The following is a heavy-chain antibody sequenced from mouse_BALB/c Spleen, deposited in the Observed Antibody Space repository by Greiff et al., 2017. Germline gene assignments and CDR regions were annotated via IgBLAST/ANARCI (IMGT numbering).Heavy chain of an antibody. Sequence: VQLQQSGAELVKPGASVKLSCTASGFNIKDTYMHWVKQRPEQGLEWIGRIDPANGNTKYDPKFQGMATITADTSSNTAYLQLSSLTSEDTAVYYCARCGYGYREFAYWGQGTLVTVSA. CDR3: ARCGYGYREFAY. CDR1: GFNIKDTY. CDR2: IDPANGNT. V-gene: IGHV14-3*02. D-gene: IGHD1-2*01. J-gene: IGHJ3*01.